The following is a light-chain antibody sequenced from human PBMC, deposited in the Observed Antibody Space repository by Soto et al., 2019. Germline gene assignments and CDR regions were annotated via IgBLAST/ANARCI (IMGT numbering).Light chain of an antibody. CDR2: LGS. CDR3: MQALQTPLT. CDR1: QSLLHSNGYNY. V-gene: IGKV2-28*01. Sequence: DIVMIQSPLSLPVTPGEPASISCRSSQSLLHSNGYNYLDWYLQKPGQSPQLLIYLGSNRASGVPVRFRGSGSGTDFTLKISRVEAEDVGVYYCMQALQTPLTFRPVTKVEIK. J-gene: IGKJ4*01.